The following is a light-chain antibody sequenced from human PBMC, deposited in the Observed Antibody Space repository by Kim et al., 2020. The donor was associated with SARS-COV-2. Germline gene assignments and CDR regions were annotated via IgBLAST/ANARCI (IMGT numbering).Light chain of an antibody. CDR3: PQYRDWPSIT. V-gene: IGKV3D-15*01. CDR1: QSLRTN. CDR2: SAS. Sequence: TQSPATLSVSPGDRATLSCRASQSLRTNSAWYQQKPGQPPRLLIYSASTRATGTTARFSGSGSGKEFTLSINGLQSKEFAIYYSPQYRDWPSITFWQRTRIGIK. J-gene: IGKJ5*01.